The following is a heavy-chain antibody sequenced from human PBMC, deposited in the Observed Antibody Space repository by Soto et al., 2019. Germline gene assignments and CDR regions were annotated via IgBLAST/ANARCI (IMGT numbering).Heavy chain of an antibody. CDR3: APPRYYYDSGGHSHYGMDV. CDR2: ISAYSGTT. Sequence: QAQLVQSGAEVKKPGASVKVSCRASGYTFGSYGIDWVRQAPGQGLEWMGWISAYSGTTKYAQKVQGRVTMTTDTSTSTAYMELRSLRSDDTAVYYCAPPRYYYDSGGHSHYGMDVWGQGTTVTVSS. D-gene: IGHD3-22*01. CDR1: GYTFGSYG. J-gene: IGHJ6*02. V-gene: IGHV1-18*01.